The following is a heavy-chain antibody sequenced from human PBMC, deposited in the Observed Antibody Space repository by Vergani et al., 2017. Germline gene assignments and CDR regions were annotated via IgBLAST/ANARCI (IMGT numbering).Heavy chain of an antibody. V-gene: IGHV4-30-4*08. D-gene: IGHD3-10*01. J-gene: IGHJ5*02. CDR2: IYYSGTT. CDR3: ARVFSHGSGDNWFDP. Sequence: QVQLQESGPGLVKPSQTLSLTCTVSGGPISSGDYYWSWIRQPPGKGLEWIGYIYYSGTTYYNPSLKSRVTISVDTSKNQFSLKLSSVTAADTAVYYCARVFSHGSGDNWFDPWGEGTLVTVSA. CDR1: GGPISSGDYY.